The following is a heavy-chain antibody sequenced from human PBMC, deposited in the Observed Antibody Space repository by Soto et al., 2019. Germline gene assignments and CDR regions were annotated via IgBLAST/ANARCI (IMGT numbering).Heavy chain of an antibody. J-gene: IGHJ4*02. D-gene: IGHD3-22*01. CDR1: GFTFTSSA. CDR3: AARPPYYYDSSGYYYFDY. V-gene: IGHV1-58*01. Sequence: SVKVSCKASGFTFTSSAVQWVRQARGQRLEWIGWIVVGSGNTNYAQKFQERVTITRDMSTSTAYMELSSLRSEDTAVYYCAARPPYYYDSSGYYYFDYWGQGTLDTVSS. CDR2: IVVGSGNT.